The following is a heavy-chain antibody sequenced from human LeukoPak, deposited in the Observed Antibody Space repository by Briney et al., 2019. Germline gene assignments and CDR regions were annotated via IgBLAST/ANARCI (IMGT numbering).Heavy chain of an antibody. V-gene: IGHV3-23*01. CDR3: ARVGYSGYDYDY. Sequence: GGSLRLSCAASGFTSSSYAMSWVRQAPGKGLEWVSVISGSGDSTYYADSVEGRCTSSRDNSKDALYLQMNSLRAEDTAVYYCARVGYSGYDYDYWGQGTLVTVSS. CDR1: GFTSSSYA. CDR2: ISGSGDST. D-gene: IGHD5-12*01. J-gene: IGHJ4*02.